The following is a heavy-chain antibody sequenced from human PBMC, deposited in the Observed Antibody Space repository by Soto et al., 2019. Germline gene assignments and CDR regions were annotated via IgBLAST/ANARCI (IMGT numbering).Heavy chain of an antibody. V-gene: IGHV4-4*02. CDR2: IFHDGTA. Sequence: SETLSLTCAVSGVSIVSGNCLTWLRQTPQRGLEYIGEIFHDGTANYYPSFERRVAISVDTSKNQFSLKLTSVTAADTAIYFCARLVYDTRLNYMYFDFWGQGALVTVSS. CDR1: GVSIVSGNC. J-gene: IGHJ4*02. D-gene: IGHD2-8*01. CDR3: ARLVYDTRLNYMYFDF.